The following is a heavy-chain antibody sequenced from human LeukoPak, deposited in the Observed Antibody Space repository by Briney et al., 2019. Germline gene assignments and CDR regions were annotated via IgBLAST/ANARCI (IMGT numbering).Heavy chain of an antibody. V-gene: IGHV3-30*02. CDR1: GFTFFSYG. CDR2: IRYDGSIK. Sequence: GGSLRLSCAASGFTFFSYGMHWVRQAPGKGLEWVAFIRYDGSIKYYADSVKGRFTISRDDSKNTLYLQMNSLRAEDTAVYYCARDPPRIVSSGGLDYWGQGTLVTVSS. CDR3: ARDPPRIVSSGGLDY. D-gene: IGHD1-26*01. J-gene: IGHJ4*02.